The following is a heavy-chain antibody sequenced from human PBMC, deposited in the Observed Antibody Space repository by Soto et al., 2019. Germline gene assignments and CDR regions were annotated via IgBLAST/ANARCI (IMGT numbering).Heavy chain of an antibody. CDR3: AKAVTTITIFGVVIQTGSNWFDA. V-gene: IGHV3-13*01. CDR1: RFTLSTYD. Sequence: GGSLRLSCAASRFTLSTYDMHWVRQATGKGLEWVAALSYAGDTYYPGSVKGRLTVPRESAKNSLYLQMNSLRAEDTAVYYCAKAVTTITIFGVVIQTGSNWFDAWGQGTLVTVSS. CDR2: LSYAGDT. D-gene: IGHD3-3*01. J-gene: IGHJ5*02.